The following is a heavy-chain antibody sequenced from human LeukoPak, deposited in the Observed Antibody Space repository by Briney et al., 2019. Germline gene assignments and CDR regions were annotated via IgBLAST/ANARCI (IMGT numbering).Heavy chain of an antibody. CDR2: IYHSGST. D-gene: IGHD1-26*01. Sequence: PSETLSLTCAVSGGSISSGGYSWSWIRQPPGKGLEWIGYIYHSGSTNYNPSLKSRVTISVDRSKNQFSLKLSSVTAADTAVYYCARGTSGSPYYFDYWGQGTLVTVSS. J-gene: IGHJ4*02. V-gene: IGHV4-30-2*01. CDR3: ARGTSGSPYYFDY. CDR1: GGSISSGGYS.